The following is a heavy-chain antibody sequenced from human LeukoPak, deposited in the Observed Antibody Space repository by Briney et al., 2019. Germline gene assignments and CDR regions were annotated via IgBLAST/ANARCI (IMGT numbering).Heavy chain of an antibody. V-gene: IGHV3-23*01. Sequence: GGSLRLSCAASGFTFSSFTMTWVRQAPGKGLEWVSAIGGRGGSTYYADSLGGRFTIARDNSKDMVYLQMSSLKVEDTAIYYCGKEGGAWGQGTKVTVSS. J-gene: IGHJ5*02. CDR2: IGGRGGST. D-gene: IGHD3-16*01. CDR1: GFTFSSFT. CDR3: GKEGGA.